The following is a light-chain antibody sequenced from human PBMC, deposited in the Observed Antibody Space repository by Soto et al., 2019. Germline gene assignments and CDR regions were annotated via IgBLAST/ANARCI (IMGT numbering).Light chain of an antibody. J-gene: IGKJ3*01. V-gene: IGKV3-11*01. CDR1: QSVSSY. CDR3: QQRSNWLFT. CDR2: DAS. Sequence: EIVLTQSPATLSLSPGERATLSCRASQSVSSYLAWYQRKPGQAPRLLIYDASNRATGIPARFSGSGSGTAFTLTISSLEPEDFAFYYCQQRSNWLFTFGPGTKVDIK.